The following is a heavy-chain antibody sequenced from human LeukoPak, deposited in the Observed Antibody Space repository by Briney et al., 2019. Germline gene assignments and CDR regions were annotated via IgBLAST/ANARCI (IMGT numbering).Heavy chain of an antibody. CDR2: INPNSGGT. CDR3: ATHGVLLWFGELIDAFDI. CDR1: GYTFTGYY. Sequence: ASVKVSCKASGYTFTGYYMHWVRQAPGQGLEWMGWINPNSGGTIYAQKFQGRVTMTEDTSTDTAYMELSSLRSEDTAVYYCATHGVLLWFGELIDAFDIWGQGTMVTVSS. V-gene: IGHV1-2*02. J-gene: IGHJ3*02. D-gene: IGHD3-10*01.